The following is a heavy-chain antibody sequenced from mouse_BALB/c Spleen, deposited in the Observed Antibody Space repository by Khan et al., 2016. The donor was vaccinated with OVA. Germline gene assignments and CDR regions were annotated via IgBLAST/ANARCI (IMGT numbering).Heavy chain of an antibody. Sequence: EVQLVESGPGLVKPSQSLSLTCSVTGYSITSGYFWNWIRQFPGNKLEWMGYIRYDGNSNYNPSLKNRISITRDTSTNQFFLKLNSVTPEDTATYYCARGGSSGPAWFAYWGQGTLVTVSA. D-gene: IGHD3-1*01. CDR1: GYSITSGYF. CDR2: IRYDGNS. J-gene: IGHJ3*01. CDR3: ARGGSSGPAWFAY. V-gene: IGHV3-6*02.